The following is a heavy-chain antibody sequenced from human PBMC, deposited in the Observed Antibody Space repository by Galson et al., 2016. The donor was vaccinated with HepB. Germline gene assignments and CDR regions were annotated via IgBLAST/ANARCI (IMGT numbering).Heavy chain of an antibody. CDR2: LAHDGTNK. D-gene: IGHD2-2*03. V-gene: IGHV3-30*04. Sequence: SLRLSCAASGFTFSTYAMHWVRQAPGKGLEWVAVLAHDGTNKHYADSVQGRFTITRDNSKNTLYLQMNSLTGDDTAVYYGARSPFGYCTSSGCYALDYWGQGVLVTVSS. CDR1: GFTFSTYA. CDR3: ARSPFGYCTSSGCYALDY. J-gene: IGHJ4*02.